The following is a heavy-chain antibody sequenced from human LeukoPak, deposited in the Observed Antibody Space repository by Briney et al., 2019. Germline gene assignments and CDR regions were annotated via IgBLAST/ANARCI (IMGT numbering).Heavy chain of an antibody. V-gene: IGHV1-69*04. CDR1: GGTFSSHA. CDR3: ARATTPSYGTDV. D-gene: IGHD1-26*01. CDR2: IIPIFGIA. Sequence: GASVKVSCKASGGTFSSHAISWVRQAPGQGLEWMGRIIPIFGIANYAQKFQGRVTITADKSTSTAYMELSSLRSEDTAVYYCARATTPSYGTDVWGQGTTVTVSS. J-gene: IGHJ6*02.